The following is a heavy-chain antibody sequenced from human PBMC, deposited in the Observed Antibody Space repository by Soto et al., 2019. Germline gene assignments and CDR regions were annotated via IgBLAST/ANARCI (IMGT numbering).Heavy chain of an antibody. V-gene: IGHV3-23*01. Sequence: GGSLRLSWAASGFTFSSYAMSWVRQAPGKGLEWVSAISGSGGSTYYADSVKGRFTISRDNSKNTLYLQMNSLRAEDTAVYYCANSGVAGPTYFDYWGQGTLVTVSS. J-gene: IGHJ4*02. CDR2: ISGSGGST. D-gene: IGHD6-19*01. CDR3: ANSGVAGPTYFDY. CDR1: GFTFSSYA.